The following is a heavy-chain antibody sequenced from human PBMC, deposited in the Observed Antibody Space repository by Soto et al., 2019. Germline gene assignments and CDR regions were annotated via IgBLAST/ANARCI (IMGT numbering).Heavy chain of an antibody. J-gene: IGHJ5*02. D-gene: IGHD3-10*01. CDR3: AKESSECFDP. CDR2: ISSTGGST. CDR1: GFSFSSYS. V-gene: IGHV3-23*01. Sequence: EVQLLESGGGLVQPGGSLRLSCAASGFSFSSYSMSWVRQAAGLGLEWVSGISSTGGSTDYPDSVKGRFTVSRDNSKNTVYLQMNSLRAEDTAVYYCAKESSECFDPWGQGTLVTVSS.